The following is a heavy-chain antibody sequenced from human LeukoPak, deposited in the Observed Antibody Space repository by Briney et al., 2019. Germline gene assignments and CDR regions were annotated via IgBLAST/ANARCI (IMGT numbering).Heavy chain of an antibody. CDR3: ARVNSFGFDY. D-gene: IGHD5-18*01. V-gene: IGHV3-11*06. Sequence: GGPLRLSCAASGFTFSDYYMIGMRQAPGKGLEGVSYISSSSSYTNYADSVKGRFTISRDNAKNSLYLQMNSLRAEDTAVYYCARVNSFGFDYWGQGTLVTVSS. CDR2: ISSSSSYT. J-gene: IGHJ4*02. CDR1: GFTFSDYY.